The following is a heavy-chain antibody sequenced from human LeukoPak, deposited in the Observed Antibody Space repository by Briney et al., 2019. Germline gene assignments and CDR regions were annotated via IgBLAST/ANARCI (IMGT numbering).Heavy chain of an antibody. Sequence: SETLSLTCNVSGGSLSSHYCSWIRQAPGKGLEWIGFIFSGGSTNYNPSLKSRVSISMDTSQNRFSLKLTSVTAADTAVYYCARGRGPLRVEFGDWGQGAQVTVSS. V-gene: IGHV4-4*09. D-gene: IGHD3-16*01. J-gene: IGHJ4*02. CDR1: GGSLSSHY. CDR2: IFSGGST. CDR3: ARGRGPLRVEFGD.